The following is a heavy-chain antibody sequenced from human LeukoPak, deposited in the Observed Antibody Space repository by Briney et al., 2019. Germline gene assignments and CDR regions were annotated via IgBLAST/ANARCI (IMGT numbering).Heavy chain of an antibody. J-gene: IGHJ5*02. CDR2: ISGNGGNT. V-gene: IGHV3-23*01. D-gene: IGHD5-24*01. CDR3: VRDRTLGVRDGFILA. CDR1: GFTFSTYA. Sequence: GGSLRLSCTVSGFTFSTYAMSWVRQAPGKGLEWVSGISGNGGNTNYADSVKGRFTISRDNSKNTLYLQMNSLRVEDTAVYYCVRDRTLGVRDGFILAWGQGTLVTVSS.